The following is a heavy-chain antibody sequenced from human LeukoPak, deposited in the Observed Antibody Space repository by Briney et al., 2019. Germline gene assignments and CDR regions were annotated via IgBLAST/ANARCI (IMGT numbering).Heavy chain of an antibody. Sequence: GRSLRLSCAASGFTFSSYAMHWVRQAPGKGLEWVAVISYDGSSKYYADSVKGRFTISRDNSKNTLYLQMDSLRVEDTAVYYCARDLCSTTSCFDYWGQGTLVSVSS. D-gene: IGHD2-2*01. CDR1: GFTFSSYA. V-gene: IGHV3-30-3*01. CDR3: ARDLCSTTSCFDY. CDR2: ISYDGSSK. J-gene: IGHJ4*02.